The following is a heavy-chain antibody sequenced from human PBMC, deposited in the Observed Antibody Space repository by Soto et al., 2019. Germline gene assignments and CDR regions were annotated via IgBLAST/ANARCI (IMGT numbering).Heavy chain of an antibody. CDR2: ISNVGTNK. J-gene: IGHJ6*02. CDR3: ARPRIDVYYYFGMDV. V-gene: IGHV3-30*03. D-gene: IGHD2-15*01. Sequence: QVQLVESGGGVVQPGRSLRLSCAASGFIFSSYGMHWVRQAPGKGLEWVAVISNVGTNKYYADSVKGRFTISRDQSKNTLYLQMNSLRREDTAVYYCARPRIDVYYYFGMDVWGQGTTVTVSS. CDR1: GFIFSSYG.